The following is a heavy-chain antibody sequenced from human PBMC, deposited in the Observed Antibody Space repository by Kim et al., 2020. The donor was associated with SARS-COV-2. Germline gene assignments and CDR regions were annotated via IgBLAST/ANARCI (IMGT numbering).Heavy chain of an antibody. Sequence: TTSHPSLKSRVTMSVDTSKNQFSLNLTSVTPADTAVYYCARGGVATIWSYWGQGTLVTVSS. D-gene: IGHD5-12*01. CDR2: T. V-gene: IGHV4-59*09. J-gene: IGHJ4*02. CDR3: ARGGVATIWSY.